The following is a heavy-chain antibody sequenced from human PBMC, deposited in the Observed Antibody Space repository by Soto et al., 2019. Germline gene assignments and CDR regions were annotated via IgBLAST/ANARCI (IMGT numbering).Heavy chain of an antibody. J-gene: IGHJ4*02. CDR2: ISYDGSNK. CDR3: AKDDYG. D-gene: IGHD4-17*01. CDR1: GFTFSSYG. Sequence: QVQLVESGGGVVQPGRSLRLSCAASGFTFSSYGMHWVRQAPGKGLEWVAVISYDGSNKYYADSVKGRFTISRDNSKNTLYLQMNSLRAEDTAVYYCAKDDYGWGQGTLVTVSS. V-gene: IGHV3-30*18.